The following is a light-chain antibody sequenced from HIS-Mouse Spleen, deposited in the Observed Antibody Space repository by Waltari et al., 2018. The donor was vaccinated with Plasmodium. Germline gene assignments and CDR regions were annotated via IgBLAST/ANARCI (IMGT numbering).Light chain of an antibody. CDR1: QSISSW. Sequence: DIQMTQSPSTLSASVGDRVTITCRASQSISSWFAWYQQKPGKAPKLLIYKASSLESGVPSMFSGSGSGTEFTLTISSLQPDDFATYYCQQYNSYSMYTFGQGTKLEIK. V-gene: IGKV1-5*03. CDR3: QQYNSYSMYT. J-gene: IGKJ2*01. CDR2: KAS.